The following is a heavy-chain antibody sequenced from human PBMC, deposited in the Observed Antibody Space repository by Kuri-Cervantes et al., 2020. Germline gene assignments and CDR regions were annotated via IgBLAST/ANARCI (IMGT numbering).Heavy chain of an antibody. CDR2: IRYDGSNK. V-gene: IGHV3-30*02. Sequence: GESLKISCAAPGFTFTDAWVSWVRQAPGKGLEWVAFIRYDGSNKYYADSVKGRFTISRDNSKNTLYLQMNSLRAEDTAVYYCARVPVIAARTSYYYYMDVWGKGTTVTVSS. CDR3: ARVPVIAARTSYYYYMDV. D-gene: IGHD6-6*01. CDR1: GFTFTDAW. J-gene: IGHJ6*03.